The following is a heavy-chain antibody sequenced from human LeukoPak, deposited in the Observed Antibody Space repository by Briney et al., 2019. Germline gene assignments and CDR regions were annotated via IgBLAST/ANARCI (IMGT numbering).Heavy chain of an antibody. D-gene: IGHD3-10*01. CDR3: ARDRYGELLPTYGMDV. CDR2: ISYDGSNK. J-gene: IGHJ6*02. V-gene: IGHV3-30-3*01. Sequence: GGSLRLSCEASGFTFSSYWMSWVRQAPGKGLEWVAVISYDGSNKYYADSVKGRFTISRDNSKNTLYLQMNSLRAEDTAVYYCARDRYGELLPTYGMDVWGQGTTVTVSS. CDR1: GFTFSSYW.